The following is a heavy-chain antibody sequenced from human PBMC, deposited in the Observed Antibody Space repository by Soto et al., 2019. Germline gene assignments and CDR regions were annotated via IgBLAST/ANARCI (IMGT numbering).Heavy chain of an antibody. V-gene: IGHV1-69*01. CDR1: GGTFRRYA. CDR2: IIPIFGTA. J-gene: IGHJ4*02. D-gene: IGHD3-22*01. CDR3: ARGAQDYYESSGYYWGFDY. Sequence: QVQLVQSGAEVKKPGSSVKVSCKASGGTFRRYAISWVRQAPGQGLEWMGGIIPIFGTANYAQKFQGRVTITADESTSTAYMELSSLRSADTAVYYCARGAQDYYESSGYYWGFDYWGQGTLFTVSS.